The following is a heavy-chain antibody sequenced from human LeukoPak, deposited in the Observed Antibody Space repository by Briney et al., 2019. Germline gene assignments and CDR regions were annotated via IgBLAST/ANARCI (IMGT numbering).Heavy chain of an antibody. CDR2: IVGSGDST. J-gene: IGHJ4*02. Sequence: PGGSLRLSCAASGFTFSSYPMSWVRQAPGKGLEWVSCIVGSGDSTYYADSGKGRFTISRDNSKNTLYLQMNSLRAEDTAVYYCAKVGTSGSSGWYEDYWGQGTLVTVSS. V-gene: IGHV3-23*01. CDR3: AKVGTSGSSGWYEDY. CDR1: GFTFSSYP. D-gene: IGHD6-19*01.